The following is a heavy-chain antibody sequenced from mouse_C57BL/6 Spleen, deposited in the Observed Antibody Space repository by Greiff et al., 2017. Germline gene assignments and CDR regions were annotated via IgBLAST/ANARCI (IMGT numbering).Heavy chain of an antibody. V-gene: IGHV1-59*01. J-gene: IGHJ2*01. D-gene: IGHD2-4*01. CDR1: GYTFTSYW. CDR2: IDPSDSYT. CDR3: ARPGDYEGTCFDY. Sequence: QVQLKQPGAELVRPGTSVKLSCKASGYTFTSYWMHWVKQRPGQGLEWIGVIDPSDSYTNYNQKFKGKATLTVDTSSSTAYMQLSSLTSEDSAVYYCARPGDYEGTCFDYWGQGTTLTVSS.